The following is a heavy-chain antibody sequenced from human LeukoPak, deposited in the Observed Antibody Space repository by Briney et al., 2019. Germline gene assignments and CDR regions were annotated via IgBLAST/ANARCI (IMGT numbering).Heavy chain of an antibody. V-gene: IGHV3-21*01. CDR3: ARLDYYGSGSDAFDI. J-gene: IGHJ3*02. D-gene: IGHD3-10*01. CDR1: GFTFSSYS. Sequence: PGGFLRLSCAASGFTFSSYSMNWVRQAPGKGLEWVSSISSSSSYIYYADSVKGRFTISRDNAKNSLYLQMNSLRAEDTAVYYCARLDYYGSGSDAFDIWGQGTMVTVSS. CDR2: ISSSSSYI.